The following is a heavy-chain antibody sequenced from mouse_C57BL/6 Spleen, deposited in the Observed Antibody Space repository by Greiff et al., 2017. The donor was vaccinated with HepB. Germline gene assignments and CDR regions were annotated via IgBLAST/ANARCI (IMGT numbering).Heavy chain of an antibody. CDR2: IYPRDGST. V-gene: IGHV1-85*01. D-gene: IGHD2-4*01. Sequence: QVQLKESGPELVKPGASVKLSCKASGYTFTSYDINWVKQRPGQGLEWIGWIYPRDGSTKYNEKFKGKATLTVDTSSSTAYMELHSLTSEDSAVYFCASSHYDPYWYFDVWGTGTTVTVSS. CDR1: GYTFTSYD. J-gene: IGHJ1*03. CDR3: ASSHYDPYWYFDV.